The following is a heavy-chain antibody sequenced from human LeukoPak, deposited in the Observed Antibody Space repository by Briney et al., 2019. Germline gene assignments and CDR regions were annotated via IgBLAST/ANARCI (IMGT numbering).Heavy chain of an antibody. D-gene: IGHD2-2*01. CDR1: GFTFSSYA. Sequence: GGSLRLSCAASGFTFSSYAMSWVRQAPGKGLEWVSSVSGDGARTFYADSVKGRFTTSRDNSMNTLSLQMNSLRAADTAVYFCAKEQDNRLLLSHFDYWGQGTLVTVSS. CDR3: AKEQDNRLLLSHFDY. V-gene: IGHV3-23*01. J-gene: IGHJ4*02. CDR2: VSGDGART.